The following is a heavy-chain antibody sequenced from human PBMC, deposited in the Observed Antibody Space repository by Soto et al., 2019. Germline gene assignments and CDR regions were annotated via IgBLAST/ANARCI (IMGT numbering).Heavy chain of an antibody. CDR3: PSWTGTRQRADYAI. Sequence: QVQLVQSGAEVKKPGASVKVSCKASGYTFTSYGISWVRQAPGQGRKWMGWISAYNGNTNYAQKLQCRVTMPTDTSTRTAYVGVRSRVSHGKDVSYCPSWTGTRQRADYAICGQGTMVTVPS. J-gene: IGHJ3*02. CDR2: ISAYNGNT. V-gene: IGHV1-18*01. CDR1: GYTFTSYG. D-gene: IGHD1-7*01.